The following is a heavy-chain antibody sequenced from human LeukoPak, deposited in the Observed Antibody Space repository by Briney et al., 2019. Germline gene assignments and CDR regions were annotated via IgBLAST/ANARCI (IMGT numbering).Heavy chain of an antibody. J-gene: IGHJ5*02. CDR2: ISWNSGSI. CDR3: AKPGRRCSGGSCYSGWFDP. Sequence: GGSLRLSCAASGFTFDDYAMHWVRQAPGKGLEWVSGISWNSGSIGYADSVKGRFTISRDNAKNSLYLQMSSLRAEDTALYYCAKPGRRCSGGSCYSGWFDPWGQGTLVTVSS. D-gene: IGHD2-15*01. CDR1: GFTFDDYA. V-gene: IGHV3-9*01.